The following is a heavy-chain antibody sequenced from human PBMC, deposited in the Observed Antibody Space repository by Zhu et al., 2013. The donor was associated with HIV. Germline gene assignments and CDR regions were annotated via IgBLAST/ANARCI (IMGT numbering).Heavy chain of an antibody. CDR1: GGSISSYY. Sequence: QVQLQESGPGLVKPSETLSLTCTVSGGSISSYYWSWIRQPPGKGLEWIGYIYYSGSTNYNPSLKSRVTISVDTSKDQFSLKLSSVTAADTAVYYCAGEGYCSSTSCLGNWFDPWGQGTLVTVSS. J-gene: IGHJ5*02. D-gene: IGHD2-2*01. CDR3: AGEGYCSSTSCLGNWFDP. CDR2: IYYSGST. V-gene: IGHV4-59*01.